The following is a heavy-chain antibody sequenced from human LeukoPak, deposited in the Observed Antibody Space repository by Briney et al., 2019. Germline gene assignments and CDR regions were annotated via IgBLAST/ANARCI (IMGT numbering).Heavy chain of an antibody. Sequence: GSVKVSCKASGYTFTSYYMHWVRQAPGQGLEWMGIINPSDGSTSYAQKFQGRVTMTRDTSTSTVYMELSSLRSEDTAVYYCARAEPRAQLWLRDGDCWGQGTLATVSS. CDR1: GYTFTSYY. V-gene: IGHV1-46*01. CDR2: INPSDGST. D-gene: IGHD5-18*01. J-gene: IGHJ4*02. CDR3: ARAEPRAQLWLRDGDC.